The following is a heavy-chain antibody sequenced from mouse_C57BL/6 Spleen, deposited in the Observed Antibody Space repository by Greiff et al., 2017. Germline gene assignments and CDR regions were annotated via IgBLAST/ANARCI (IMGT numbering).Heavy chain of an antibody. J-gene: IGHJ2*01. Sequence: EVMLVESGGGLVQPGGSMKLSCVASGFTFSNYWMNWVRQSPEKGLEWVAQIRLKSDNYATHYAESVKGRFTISRDDSKSSVYLQMNNLRAEDTVIYYCTGGLAYYVDYWCQGTTLTVSS. V-gene: IGHV6-3*01. D-gene: IGHD4-1*01. CDR3: TGGLAYYVDY. CDR2: IRLKSDNYAT. CDR1: GFTFSNYW.